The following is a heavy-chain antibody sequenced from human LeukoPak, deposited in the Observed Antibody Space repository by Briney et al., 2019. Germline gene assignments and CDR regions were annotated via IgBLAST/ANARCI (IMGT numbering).Heavy chain of an antibody. D-gene: IGHD3-9*01. CDR2: IDPSGSA. V-gene: IGHV4-59*01. J-gene: IGHJ6*02. CDR1: GGSISSYY. Sequence: SETLSLTCTVSGGSISSYYWSWIRQSPGKGLEWIGFIDPSGSASYNPSLKSRVTIFVDTSKNLFSLILTSVSASDTAIYYCARDHWLFSSKTWYYYGMDVWGQGTTVTVSS. CDR3: ARDHWLFSSKTWYYYGMDV.